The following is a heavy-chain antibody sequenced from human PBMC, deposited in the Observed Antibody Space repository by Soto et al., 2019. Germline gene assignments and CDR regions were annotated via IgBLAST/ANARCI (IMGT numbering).Heavy chain of an antibody. CDR3: ARDRAAVAGTEVGFDY. D-gene: IGHD6-19*01. CDR1: GGSISSSNW. V-gene: IGHV4-4*02. Sequence: PSETLSLTCAVSGGSISSSNWWSWVRQPPGKGLEWIGEIYHSGSTNYNPSLKSRVTISVDKSKNQFSLKLSSVTAADTAVYYCARDRAAVAGTEVGFDYWGQGTLVTVSS. J-gene: IGHJ4*02. CDR2: IYHSGST.